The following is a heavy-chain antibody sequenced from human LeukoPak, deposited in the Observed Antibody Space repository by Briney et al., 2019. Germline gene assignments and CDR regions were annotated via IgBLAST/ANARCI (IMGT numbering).Heavy chain of an antibody. CDR2: IFHTGST. V-gene: IGHV4-59*01. CDR3: ARDSSRIVESRYFDY. J-gene: IGHJ4*02. Sequence: SETLSLTCTVSGGSISSFFWTWIRQPPGKGLEWIGNIFHTGSTNYNPSLKSRVSISKDTSKNQFSLKLRSVTAADTAVYYCARDSSRIVESRYFDYWGQGTLVTVSS. CDR1: GGSISSFF. D-gene: IGHD3-16*02.